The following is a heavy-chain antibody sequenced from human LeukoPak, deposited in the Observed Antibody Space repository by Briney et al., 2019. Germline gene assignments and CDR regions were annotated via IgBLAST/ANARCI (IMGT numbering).Heavy chain of an antibody. V-gene: IGHV4-59*01. CDR2: IYYSGST. J-gene: IGHJ5*02. CDR3: ARVIVVVPAALGWFDP. D-gene: IGHD2-2*01. Sequence: SETLSLTCTVSGGSIISYYWSWIRQPPGKGLEWIGYIYYSGSTNYNPSLKSRVTISVDTSKNQFSLKLSSVTAADTAVYYCARVIVVVPAALGWFDPWGQGTLVTVSS. CDR1: GGSIISYY.